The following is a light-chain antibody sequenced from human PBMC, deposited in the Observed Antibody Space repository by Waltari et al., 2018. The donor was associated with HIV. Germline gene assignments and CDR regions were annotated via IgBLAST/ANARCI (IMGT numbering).Light chain of an antibody. Sequence: DIQMTQSPSSLSASVGDEVTITCQASDNIRTFLNWYQQKSGQAPKLLIYGSSNVQRGGSRRFSGGGSGTHFTFTISSLQPEDVGTYYCQHLDNLGALSFGGGTKVDI. CDR1: DNIRTF. CDR2: GSS. J-gene: IGKJ4*01. V-gene: IGKV1-33*01. CDR3: QHLDNLGALS.